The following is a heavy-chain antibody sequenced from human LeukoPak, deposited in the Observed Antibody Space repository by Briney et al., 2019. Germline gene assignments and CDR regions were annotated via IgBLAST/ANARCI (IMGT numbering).Heavy chain of an antibody. CDR1: GFTFSRYW. CDR2: IGDDGSTT. CDR3: ARASRGNWFDP. J-gene: IGHJ5*02. Sequence: GGSLRLSCAASGFTFSRYWMHWVRQAPGKGLVWVSRIGDDGSTTAYADSVKGRFTISRDNAKNTLYLQMNSPRAEDTAVYYCARASRGNWFDPWGQGTLVTVSS. V-gene: IGHV3-74*01. D-gene: IGHD3-10*01.